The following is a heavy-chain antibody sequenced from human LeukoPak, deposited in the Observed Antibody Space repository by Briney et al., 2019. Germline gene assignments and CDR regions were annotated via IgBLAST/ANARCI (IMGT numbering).Heavy chain of an antibody. D-gene: IGHD6-19*01. Sequence: GGSLRLSCAVSGFTFSTYAMSWVRQAPGKGLEWVSGISGSGGGTYYADSVRGRFTISRDNSKNTLYLQMNSLRAEDTAVYYCARAGSGWYDDHYYYGMDVWGQGTTVTVSS. CDR3: ARAGSGWYDDHYYYGMDV. CDR1: GFTFSTYA. CDR2: ISGSGGGT. J-gene: IGHJ6*02. V-gene: IGHV3-23*01.